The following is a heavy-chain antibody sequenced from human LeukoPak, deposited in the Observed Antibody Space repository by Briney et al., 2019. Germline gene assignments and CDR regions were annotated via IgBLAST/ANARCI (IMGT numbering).Heavy chain of an antibody. CDR2: INHSGST. D-gene: IGHD3-10*01. J-gene: IGHJ6*03. CDR1: GGSFSGYY. V-gene: IGHV4-34*01. CDR3: ARGDDHHGSGSTHYFYYYMDV. Sequence: SETLSLTCAVYGGSFSGYYWSWIRQPPGKGLEWIGDINHSGSTKYNPSLKSRVTISVDTSKNQFSLKLSSVTAADTAVYSWARGDDHHGSGSTHYFYYYMDVGGKGTTVTVSS.